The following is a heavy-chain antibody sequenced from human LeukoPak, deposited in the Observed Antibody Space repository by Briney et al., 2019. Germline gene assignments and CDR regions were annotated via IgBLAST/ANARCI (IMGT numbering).Heavy chain of an antibody. J-gene: IGHJ4*02. CDR1: GYTFTSYG. Sequence: ASVKVSCKASGYTFTSYGISWVRKAPGQGLEWMGWISACNGNTNYAQKLQGRVTMTTDTSTNTAYMELSSLRSEDTAVYYCAREGGSMIVVVITEYYFDYWGQGTLVTVSS. D-gene: IGHD3-22*01. CDR2: ISACNGNT. CDR3: AREGGSMIVVVITEYYFDY. V-gene: IGHV1-18*01.